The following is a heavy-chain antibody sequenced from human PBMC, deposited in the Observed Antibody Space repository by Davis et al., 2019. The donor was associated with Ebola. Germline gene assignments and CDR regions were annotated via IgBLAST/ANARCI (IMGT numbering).Heavy chain of an antibody. D-gene: IGHD3-3*01. CDR1: GFTFSSYW. CDR3: TRDFDFWSNY. Sequence: HTGGSLRLSCAASGFTFSSYWMHWVRQGPGKGLMWVSRISPDGSITLYADSVKGRFTISRDNAKNTLFLQMNSLGAEDTAVYYCTRDFDFWSNYWGQGTLVTVSS. J-gene: IGHJ4*02. CDR2: ISPDGSIT. V-gene: IGHV3-74*01.